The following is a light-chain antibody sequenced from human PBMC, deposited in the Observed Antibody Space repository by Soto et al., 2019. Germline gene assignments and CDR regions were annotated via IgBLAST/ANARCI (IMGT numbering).Light chain of an antibody. J-gene: IGLJ2*01. CDR2: RNN. CDR3: AAWDDSLSGPV. CDR1: SSNIGSKY. V-gene: IGLV1-47*01. Sequence: VLTQPPSASGTPGQRVTISCSGSSSNIGSKYVYWYQQLPGTAPKLLIYRNNQRPSGVPDRFSGSKSGTSASLAISGLRSEDEADYYCAAWDDSLSGPVFGGGTKLTVL.